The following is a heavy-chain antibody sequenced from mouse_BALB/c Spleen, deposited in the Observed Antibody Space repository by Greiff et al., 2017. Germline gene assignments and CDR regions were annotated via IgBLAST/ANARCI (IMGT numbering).Heavy chain of an antibody. V-gene: IGHV3-2*02. CDR2: ISYSGST. CDR1: GYSITSDYA. CDR3: ARSRDGYYAAWFAY. D-gene: IGHD2-3*01. Sequence: EVQLQESGPGLVKPSQSLSLTCTVTGYSITSDYAWNWIRQFPGNKLEWMGYISYSGSTSYNPSLKSRISITRDTSKNQFFLQLNSVTTEDTATYYCARSRDGYYAAWFAYWGQGTLVTVSA. J-gene: IGHJ3*01.